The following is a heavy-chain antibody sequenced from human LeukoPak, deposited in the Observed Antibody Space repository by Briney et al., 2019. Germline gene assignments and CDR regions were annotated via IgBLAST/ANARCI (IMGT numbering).Heavy chain of an antibody. CDR3: ASPFSSSSPEMGY. J-gene: IGHJ4*02. CDR1: GFTFSSYS. CDR2: ISSSSSYI. Sequence: GGSLRLSCAASGFTFSSYSMNWVRQAPGKGLEWVSSISSSSSYIYYADSVKGRFTISRDNAKNSLYLQMNSLRAEDTAVYYCASPFSSSSPEMGYWGQGTLVTVSS. V-gene: IGHV3-21*01. D-gene: IGHD6-13*01.